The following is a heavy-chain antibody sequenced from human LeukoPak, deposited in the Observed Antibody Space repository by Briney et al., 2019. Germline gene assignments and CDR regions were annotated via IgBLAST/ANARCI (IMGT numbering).Heavy chain of an antibody. CDR2: IYYSGST. D-gene: IGHD3-9*01. J-gene: IGHJ4*02. Sequence: SETLTHTCTVSGGPISSYYWSWIRQPPGKGLEWIGYIYYSGSTKYNPSLKSRVTISVDTSKNQFSLKLSSVTAADTAVYYCAGEPYYDILTGYLDYWGQGTLVTVSS. V-gene: IGHV4-59*01. CDR3: AGEPYYDILTGYLDY. CDR1: GGPISSYY.